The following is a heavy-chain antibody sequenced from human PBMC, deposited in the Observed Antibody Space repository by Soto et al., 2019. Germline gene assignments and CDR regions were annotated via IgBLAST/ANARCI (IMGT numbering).Heavy chain of an antibody. J-gene: IGHJ4*01. CDR1: GFTFSSFH. CDR3: AKDYSSSHKKIFDY. D-gene: IGHD6-13*01. Sequence: GGSLRLSCAASGFTFSSFHMNWVRQAPGRGLEWVAYITSSSDTIYYSDSVKGRFTISRDNGKNSLFLQMNSLRDEDTAVYYCAKDYSSSHKKIFDYWGHGTLVTVSS. CDR2: ITSSSDTI. V-gene: IGHV3-48*02.